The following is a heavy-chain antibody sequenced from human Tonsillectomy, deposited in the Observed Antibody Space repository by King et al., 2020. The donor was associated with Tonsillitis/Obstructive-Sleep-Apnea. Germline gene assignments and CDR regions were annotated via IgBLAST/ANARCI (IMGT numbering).Heavy chain of an antibody. CDR3: ARVGGSGTYAFEALDY. J-gene: IGHJ4*02. V-gene: IGHV4-59*11. Sequence: VQLQESGPGLVKPSETLSLTCTVSNVSISSHYWSWIRQPPGKGLEWIGYIYYSGSTTYNPSLKSRVTISLDTSKNQFSLRLSSVTAADTAVYYCARVGGSGTYAFEALDYWGQGTLVTVSS. CDR1: NVSISSHY. CDR2: IYYSGST. D-gene: IGHD3-10*01.